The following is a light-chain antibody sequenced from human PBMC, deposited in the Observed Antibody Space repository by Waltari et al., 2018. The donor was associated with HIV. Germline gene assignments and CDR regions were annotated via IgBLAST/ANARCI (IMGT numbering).Light chain of an antibody. J-gene: IGKJ5*01. CDR3: QQYYNTPIT. CDR1: PNLIYYSNNKNY. V-gene: IGKV4-1*01. Sequence: DIVMTQSPDSLAVSLGERAPIKCRSRPNLIYYSNNKNYLGWYQQKPGQPPRLLIYWASTRESGVPDRFNGSGSGTDFTLTISSLQAEDVAVYYCQQYYNTPITFGQGTRLAIK. CDR2: WAS.